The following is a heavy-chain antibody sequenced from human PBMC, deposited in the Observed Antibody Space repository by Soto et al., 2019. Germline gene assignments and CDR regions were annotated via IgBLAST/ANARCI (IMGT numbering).Heavy chain of an antibody. CDR3: ARELFGVVVISYYYYMDV. V-gene: IGHV6-1*01. J-gene: IGHJ6*03. CDR1: GDSVSSNSAA. D-gene: IGHD3-3*01. Sequence: PSQALSLTCAISGDSVSSNSAAWNWIRQSPSRGLEWLGRTYYSSKWYNDYAVSVKSRITINPDTSKNQFSLQLNSVTPEDTAVYYCARELFGVVVISYYYYMDVWGKGTTVTVSS. CDR2: TYYSSKWYN.